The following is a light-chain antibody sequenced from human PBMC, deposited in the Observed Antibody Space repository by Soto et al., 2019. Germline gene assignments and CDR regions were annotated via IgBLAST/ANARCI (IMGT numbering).Light chain of an antibody. J-gene: IGKJ5*01. CDR3: QHYNNWPIT. Sequence: IVLTQSPGTLSLSPGESLTVSCRASQSVASNLAWYQQKPGQAPRLLIYGTSTRATGVPARFSGSGSGTDFTLTISSLQAADFAVYHCQHYNNWPITFGQGTRLEIK. V-gene: IGKV3-15*01. CDR1: QSVASN. CDR2: GTS.